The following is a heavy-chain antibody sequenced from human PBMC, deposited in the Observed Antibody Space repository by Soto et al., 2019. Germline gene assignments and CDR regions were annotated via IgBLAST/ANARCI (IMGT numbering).Heavy chain of an antibody. CDR3: AREKWLVRRNDPFDL. V-gene: IGHV1-46*01. CDR1: GYTFINYY. CDR2: INPNGGST. Sequence: GASVKVSCKASGYTFINYYMHWVRQAPGQGLEWMGIINPNGGSTTYAQKFQGRVTLTRDTSTNTVNMELSSLRSEDTAVYYRAREKWLVRRNDPFDLRGQGSLVTGSS. D-gene: IGHD6-19*01. J-gene: IGHJ3*01.